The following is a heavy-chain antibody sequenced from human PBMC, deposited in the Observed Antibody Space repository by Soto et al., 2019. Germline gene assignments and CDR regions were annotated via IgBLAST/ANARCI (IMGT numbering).Heavy chain of an antibody. CDR2: ISAGNGNT. CDR1: GYSFTSYA. J-gene: IGHJ5*02. V-gene: IGHV1-3*01. CDR3: AREANTGSYKIGCSFDP. D-gene: IGHD1-26*01. Sequence: ASVKVSCKASGYSFTSYAMNWVRQAPAHRLEWMGWISAGNGNTKYSQKFQGRVTITRDTSASTVYMELSSLRSEDTAVYYCAREANTGSYKIGCSFDPWGQRTLVTVSS.